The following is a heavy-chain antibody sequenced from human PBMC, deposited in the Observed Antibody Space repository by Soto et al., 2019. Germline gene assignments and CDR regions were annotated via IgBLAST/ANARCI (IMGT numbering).Heavy chain of an antibody. J-gene: IGHJ6*02. D-gene: IGHD6-6*01. CDR1: GLRFNDFT. CDR3: VRDPSEYTSSSYYNYYGLDV. Sequence: GVLRLSCVASGLRFNDFTMNWVRQTPGKGLEWVSSITSTSSYAYYADSVKGRFSISRDNSKNSLYLHMSSLRAEDTAVYYCVRDPSEYTSSSYYNYYGLDVWGQGTTVTVSS. CDR2: ITSTSSYA. V-gene: IGHV3-21*01.